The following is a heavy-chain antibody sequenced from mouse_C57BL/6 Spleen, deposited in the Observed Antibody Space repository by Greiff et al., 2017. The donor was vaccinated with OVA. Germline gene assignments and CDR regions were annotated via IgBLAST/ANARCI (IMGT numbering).Heavy chain of an antibody. CDR1: GFTFTDYY. CDR2: IRNKANGFTT. Sequence: EVKLMESGGGLVQPGGSLSLSCAASGFTFTDYYMSWVRQPPGKALEWLGFIRNKANGFTTEYSASVKGGFTRSRDNSQRILYLQMNALRAEDSATYYCARYIYGTAMDYWGQGTSVTVSS. V-gene: IGHV7-3*01. J-gene: IGHJ4*01. CDR3: ARYIYGTAMDY. D-gene: IGHD1-1*01.